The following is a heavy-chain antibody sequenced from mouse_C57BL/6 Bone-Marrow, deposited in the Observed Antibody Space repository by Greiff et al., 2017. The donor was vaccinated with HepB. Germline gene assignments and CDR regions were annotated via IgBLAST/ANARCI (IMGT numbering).Heavy chain of an antibody. Sequence: QVQLQQSGAELVKPGASVKLSCKASGYTFTSYWMQWVKQRPGQGLEWIGEIDPSDSYTNYNQKFKGKATLTVDTSSSTAYMQLSSLTSEDSAVYYWAREEGGGGLDYWGQGTTLTVSS. J-gene: IGHJ2*01. V-gene: IGHV1-50*01. CDR3: AREEGGGGLDY. CDR1: GYTFTSYW. CDR2: IDPSDSYT.